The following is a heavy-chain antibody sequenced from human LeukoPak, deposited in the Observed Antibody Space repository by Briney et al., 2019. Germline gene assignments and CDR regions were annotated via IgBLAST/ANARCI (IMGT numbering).Heavy chain of an antibody. J-gene: IGHJ5*01. CDR3: ARGSPKHDS. CDR1: GGSFSGNN. Sequence: PSETLSLTCAVYGGSFSGNNWNWIRQPPGKGLEWIGEINHSGATKYNPSLKSRLAISVDPSKNQFSLKLKSVTAADTAVYYCARGSPKHDSWGQGTLVTVSS. V-gene: IGHV4-34*01. CDR2: INHSGAT.